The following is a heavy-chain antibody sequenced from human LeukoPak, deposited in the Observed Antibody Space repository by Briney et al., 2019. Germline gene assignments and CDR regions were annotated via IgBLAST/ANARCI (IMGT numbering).Heavy chain of an antibody. CDR2: IRYDGSNK. V-gene: IGHV3-30*02. D-gene: IGHD4-23*01. Sequence: GGSLRLSCAASGFTFSSYGMHWVRQAPGKGLEWVAFIRYDGSNKYYADSVKGRFTISRDNSKNTLYLQMNSLRAEDTAVYYCAKERAVVINGGDYWGQGTLVTVSS. CDR1: GFTFSSYG. J-gene: IGHJ4*02. CDR3: AKERAVVINGGDY.